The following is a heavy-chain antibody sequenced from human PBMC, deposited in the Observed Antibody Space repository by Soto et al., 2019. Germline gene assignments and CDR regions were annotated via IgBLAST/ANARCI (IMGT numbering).Heavy chain of an antibody. CDR2: TYYRSKWYN. V-gene: IGHV6-1*01. J-gene: IGHJ6*02. Sequence: SQTLSLPCAISGDSVSSNSSTWNWIRQSPSRGLEWLGRTYYRSKWYNDYAVSVKSRITINPDTSKNQFSLQLNSVTPEDTAVYYCARELWNDVFLYYYGMDVWGQGTTVTVSS. D-gene: IGHD1-1*01. CDR3: ARELWNDVFLYYYGMDV. CDR1: GDSVSSNSST.